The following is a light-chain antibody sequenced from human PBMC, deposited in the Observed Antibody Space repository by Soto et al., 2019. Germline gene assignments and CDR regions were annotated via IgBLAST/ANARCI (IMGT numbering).Light chain of an antibody. J-gene: IGLJ1*01. CDR3: CSYAGSSTYV. V-gene: IGLV2-23*02. Sequence: QSALTQPASVSGSPGQSITISCTGTSSDVGSYNLVSWYQPHPGKAPKLMIYEVSKRPSGVSNRFSGSKSGNTASLTISGLQAEDEADYYCCSYAGSSTYVFGTGTQLTVL. CDR2: EVS. CDR1: SSDVGSYNL.